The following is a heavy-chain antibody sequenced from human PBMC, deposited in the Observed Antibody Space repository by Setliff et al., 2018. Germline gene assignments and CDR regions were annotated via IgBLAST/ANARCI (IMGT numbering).Heavy chain of an antibody. CDR1: GFTFNNFA. Sequence: PGGSLRLSCAASGFTFNNFAMHWVRQAPGKGLEWVSAISGSGGSTYYADSVKGRFTISRDNSKNTLYLQMNSLRAEDTAVYYCAKVPGAIVVVPAAAWFDPWGQGTLVTVSS. CDR3: AKVPGAIVVVPAAAWFDP. D-gene: IGHD2-2*01. CDR2: ISGSGGST. J-gene: IGHJ5*02. V-gene: IGHV3-23*01.